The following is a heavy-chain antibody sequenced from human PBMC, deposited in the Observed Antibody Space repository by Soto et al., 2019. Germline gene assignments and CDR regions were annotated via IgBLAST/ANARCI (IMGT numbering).Heavy chain of an antibody. J-gene: IGHJ3*02. Sequence: GASVKVSCKASGYTFTSNHIHWVRQAPGQGPDWMGIINPGGGSTTYSQKFQGRVTMTRDTSTGTVYMELSSLKSDDTAVYYCARAVSATVVTYHDAFDIWGQGTMVTVSS. CDR2: INPGGGST. CDR1: GYTFTSNH. D-gene: IGHD4-17*01. CDR3: ARAVSATVVTYHDAFDI. V-gene: IGHV1-46*01.